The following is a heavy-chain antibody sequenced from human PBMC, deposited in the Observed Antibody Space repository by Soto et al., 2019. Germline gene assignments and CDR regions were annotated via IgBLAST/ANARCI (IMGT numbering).Heavy chain of an antibody. D-gene: IGHD3-10*01. CDR3: ARAGGSMVRGVMGWFDP. V-gene: IGHV1-18*01. CDR2: ISAYNGNT. J-gene: IGHJ5*02. Sequence: QVQLVQSGAEVKKPGASVKVSCKASGYTFTSYGISWVRQAPGQGLEWMGWISAYNGNTNYAQKLQGRVTMTTDTSTSTAYVELRSLRSDDTAVYYCARAGGSMVRGVMGWFDPWGQGTLVTVSS. CDR1: GYTFTSYG.